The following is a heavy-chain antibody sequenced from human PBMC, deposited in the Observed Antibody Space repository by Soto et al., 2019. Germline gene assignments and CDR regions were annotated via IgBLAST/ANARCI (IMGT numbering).Heavy chain of an antibody. CDR1: GFSLSSFAVG. V-gene: IGHV2-5*01. D-gene: IGHD6-19*01. Sequence: QITLKESGPPLLKPTQTLTLTCTFSGFSLSSFAVGVNWIRQPPGKAPEWLALIYWNDDNHYSPSLRNRLTVTTDTSKNQVVLTMTNVDPVDTATYYCAHGSGWLSDYWGQGTLVTVSS. J-gene: IGHJ4*02. CDR3: AHGSGWLSDY. CDR2: IYWNDDN.